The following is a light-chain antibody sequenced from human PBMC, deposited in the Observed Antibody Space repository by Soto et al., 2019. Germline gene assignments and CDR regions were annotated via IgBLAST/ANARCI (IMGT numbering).Light chain of an antibody. V-gene: IGLV2-14*01. Sequence: QSVLTQPASVSGSPGQSITISCTGTSSDVGGYNYVSWYQQHPDKAPKLMIYEVTNRPSGVSNRFSGSKSGNTASLTISGLQADDEADYYCSSYTSSITYVFGTGTKLTVL. CDR1: SSDVGGYNY. CDR3: SSYTSSITYV. J-gene: IGLJ1*01. CDR2: EVT.